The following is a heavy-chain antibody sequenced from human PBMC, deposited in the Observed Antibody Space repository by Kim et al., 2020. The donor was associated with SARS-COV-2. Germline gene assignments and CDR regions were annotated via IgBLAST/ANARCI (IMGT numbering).Heavy chain of an antibody. CDR1: GGSFSGYY. D-gene: IGHD6-6*01. J-gene: IGHJ4*02. Sequence: SETLSLTCAVYGGSFSGYYWSWIRQPPGKGLEWIGEINHSGSTNYNPSRKSRVTISVDTSKNQFSLKLSSVTAADTAVYYCARGLQLDPSPSYIDYCGQG. CDR2: INHSGST. V-gene: IGHV4-34*01. CDR3: ARGLQLDPSPSYIDY.